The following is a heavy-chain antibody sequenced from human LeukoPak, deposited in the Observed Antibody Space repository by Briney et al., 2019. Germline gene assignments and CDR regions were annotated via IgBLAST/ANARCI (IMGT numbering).Heavy chain of an antibody. Sequence: GGSLRLPCAASGFTFSSYGMHWVRQAPGKGLEWVAFIRFDGNNKYYADSVKGRFTISRDNSKNTLYLQMTSLRVEDTAVYYCARIPQQLLWFGEPLYYMDVWGKGTTVTVSS. D-gene: IGHD3-10*01. V-gene: IGHV3-30*02. J-gene: IGHJ6*03. CDR2: IRFDGNNK. CDR3: ARIPQQLLWFGEPLYYMDV. CDR1: GFTFSSYG.